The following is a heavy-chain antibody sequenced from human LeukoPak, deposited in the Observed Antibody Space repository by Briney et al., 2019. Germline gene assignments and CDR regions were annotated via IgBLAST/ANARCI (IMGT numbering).Heavy chain of an antibody. V-gene: IGHV3-30*03. Sequence: GGSLRLSCAASGFTFSSYGMHWVRQAPGKGLEWVAVISHDGSDKYYADSVRGRFTISRDNSKNTLHLQMISLRAEDTAVYYCATYPGPTIQGSFDYWGQGTLVTVSS. D-gene: IGHD5-18*01. CDR3: ATYPGPTIQGSFDY. J-gene: IGHJ4*02. CDR2: ISHDGSDK. CDR1: GFTFSSYG.